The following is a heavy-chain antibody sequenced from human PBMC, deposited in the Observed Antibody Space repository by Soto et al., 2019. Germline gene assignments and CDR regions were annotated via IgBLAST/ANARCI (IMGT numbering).Heavy chain of an antibody. CDR2: MSGSGGST. CDR3: AKDADYGGEGRFDY. V-gene: IGHV3-23*01. J-gene: IGHJ4*02. Sequence: EVQLLESGGGLVQPGGSLRLSCAASGFTFSNYAMSWVRQAPGKGLEWVSAMSGSGGSTYYADSVKGRFTISRDNSKNTRFLQRNTLRAEDTAVYFCAKDADYGGEGRFDYWGQGTQVTVSS. D-gene: IGHD4-17*01. CDR1: GFTFSNYA.